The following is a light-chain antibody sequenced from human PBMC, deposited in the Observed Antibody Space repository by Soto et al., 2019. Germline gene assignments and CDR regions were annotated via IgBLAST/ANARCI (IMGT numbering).Light chain of an antibody. CDR3: QQYGSSGT. CDR1: RSVSSY. Sequence: EIVLTQSPATLSLSPVASATLCCRATRSVSSYLAWYKQKPGQAPRLLIYDASNRATGIPDRFSGSGSGTDFTLTISRLEPEDFAVDYCQQYGSSGTFGQGTKGDIK. V-gene: IGKV3-20*01. CDR2: DAS. J-gene: IGKJ1*01.